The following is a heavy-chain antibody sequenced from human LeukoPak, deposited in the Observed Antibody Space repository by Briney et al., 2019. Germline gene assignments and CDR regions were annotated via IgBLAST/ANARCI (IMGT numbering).Heavy chain of an antibody. V-gene: IGHV1-46*01. CDR3: ARGSLYAPRYFDY. CDR1: GGTFSSYA. J-gene: IGHJ4*02. D-gene: IGHD4-17*01. CDR2: INPSGGST. Sequence: ASVKVSCKASGGTFSSYAISWVRQAPGQGLEWMGIINPSGGSTSYAQKFQGRVTMTRDTSTSTVYMELSSLRSEDTAVYYCARGSLYAPRYFDYWGQGTLVTVSS.